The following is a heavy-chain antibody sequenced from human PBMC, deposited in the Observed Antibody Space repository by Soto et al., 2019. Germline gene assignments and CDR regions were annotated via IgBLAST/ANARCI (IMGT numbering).Heavy chain of an antibody. CDR1: GYSFSSHY. J-gene: IGHJ6*02. CDR3: ASSTGYFYGMDV. Sequence: ASVKVSCKASGYSFSSHYLHWVRQAPRQGLEWMGIINPNGGSTTHTQRFQGRVSLTRDTSTSTFYMELSSLRSEDTAVYYCASSTGYFYGMDVWGQGTTVTVSS. CDR2: INPNGGST. V-gene: IGHV1-46*01. D-gene: IGHD1-1*01.